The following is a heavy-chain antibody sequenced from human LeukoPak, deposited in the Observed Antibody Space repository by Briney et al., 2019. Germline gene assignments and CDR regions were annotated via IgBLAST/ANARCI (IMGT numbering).Heavy chain of an antibody. CDR3: AKDKEGASVFDY. V-gene: IGHV3-23*01. J-gene: IGHJ4*02. Sequence: GGSLRLSCAASGFTFSSFAVRWVRQAPGKGLEWVSSISGSGAGTYYADSVKGRFTISRDNSKNTLYLQMNSLRAEDTAVYYCAKDKEGASVFDYWGQGTLVTVSS. CDR2: ISGSGAGT. CDR1: GFTFSSFA. D-gene: IGHD1-26*01.